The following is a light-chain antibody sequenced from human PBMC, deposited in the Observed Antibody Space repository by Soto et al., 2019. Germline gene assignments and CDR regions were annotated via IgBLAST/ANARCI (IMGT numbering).Light chain of an antibody. V-gene: IGLV2-14*01. J-gene: IGLJ2*01. CDR1: SSDVGGYNY. CDR2: EVS. CDR3: SSYTSSSKVV. Sequence: QSALTQPASVSGSPGQSITISCTGTSSDVGGYNYVSWYQQHPGKAPKLMIYEVSNRPSGVSNRLSGSKSGNTASLTISGLQAEDEADYYCSSYTSSSKVVFGGGTKATVL.